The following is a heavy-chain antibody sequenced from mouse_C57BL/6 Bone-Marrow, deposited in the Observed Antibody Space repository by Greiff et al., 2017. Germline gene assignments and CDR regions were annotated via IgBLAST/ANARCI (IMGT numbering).Heavy chain of an antibody. J-gene: IGHJ2*01. CDR3: ASLYYYGSHDY. Sequence: EADGVDFSRYWMSWVRRAPGKGLEWIGEINPDSSTINYAPSLKDKFIISRDNAKNTLYLQMSKVRSEDTALYYCASLYYYGSHDYWGQGTTLTVSS. CDR1: GVDFSRYW. V-gene: IGHV4-1*01. CDR2: INPDSSTI. D-gene: IGHD1-1*01.